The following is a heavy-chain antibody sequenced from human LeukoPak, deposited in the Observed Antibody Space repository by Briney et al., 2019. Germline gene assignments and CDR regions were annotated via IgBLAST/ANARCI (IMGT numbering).Heavy chain of an antibody. V-gene: IGHV4-4*07. Sequence: SETLSLTCTVSGGSISSYYWSWIRQPAGKGLEWIGRIYTSGSTNHNPSLKSRVTISVDTSKNQFSLKLSSVTAADTAVYYCARNSPGYYGSGSYYARGFDYWGQGTLVTVSS. J-gene: IGHJ4*02. CDR3: ARNSPGYYGSGSYYARGFDY. D-gene: IGHD3-10*01. CDR1: GGSISSYY. CDR2: IYTSGST.